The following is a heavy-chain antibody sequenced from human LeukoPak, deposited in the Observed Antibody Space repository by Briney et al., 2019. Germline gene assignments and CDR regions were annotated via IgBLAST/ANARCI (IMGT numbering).Heavy chain of an antibody. D-gene: IGHD6-6*01. Sequence: GGSLRLSCAASGFTFSSYAMSWVRQAPGKGLEWASAISGSGGSTYYADSVKGRFTISRDNSKNTLYLQMNSLRAEDTAVYYCAKAVPTIAARLCWFDPWGQGTLVTVSS. CDR3: AKAVPTIAARLCWFDP. CDR2: ISGSGGST. V-gene: IGHV3-23*01. CDR1: GFTFSSYA. J-gene: IGHJ5*02.